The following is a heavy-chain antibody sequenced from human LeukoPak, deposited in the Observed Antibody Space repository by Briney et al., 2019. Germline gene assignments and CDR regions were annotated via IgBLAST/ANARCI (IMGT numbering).Heavy chain of an antibody. CDR1: GFTFSSYA. J-gene: IGHJ5*02. CDR3: AKYITPDGKGWFDP. D-gene: IGHD6-13*01. CDR2: ISGSGVGT. Sequence: GGSLRLSCAASGFTFSSYAMSWVRQAPGKGREWVSAISGSGVGTYYADSVKGRFTISRDNSKNKLYLQMNSLRAEDTDVYYCAKYITPDGKGWFDPWGQGTLVTVSS. V-gene: IGHV3-23*01.